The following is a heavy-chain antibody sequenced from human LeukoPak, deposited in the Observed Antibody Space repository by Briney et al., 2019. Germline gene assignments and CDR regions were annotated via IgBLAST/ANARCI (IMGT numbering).Heavy chain of an antibody. CDR1: GFTFRNSG. V-gene: IGHV3-23*01. Sequence: PGGSLRLSCAASGFTFRNSGMSWVRQAPGEGLEWVSGISNSGGRIYYADSGKGRFTISRDNSKNTLYLQMNSLRVEDTALYYCVKAAGHDSRDDAFDIWGQGTMVTVSS. J-gene: IGHJ3*02. D-gene: IGHD3-22*01. CDR3: VKAAGHDSRDDAFDI. CDR2: ISNSGGRI.